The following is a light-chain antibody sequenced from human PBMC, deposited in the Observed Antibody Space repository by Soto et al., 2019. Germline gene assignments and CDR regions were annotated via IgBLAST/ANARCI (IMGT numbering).Light chain of an antibody. CDR3: QQYHDWPRT. V-gene: IGKV3-15*01. Sequence: EMVMTQSPATLSVSPGDRATLLCRASQSVSIYVAWYQQKPGLAPRLLIYDASTRAAGIPARFNGSGSGTEFSLTISSLQSEDFAVYYCQQYHDWPRTFGQGTKVEIK. J-gene: IGKJ1*01. CDR1: QSVSIY. CDR2: DAS.